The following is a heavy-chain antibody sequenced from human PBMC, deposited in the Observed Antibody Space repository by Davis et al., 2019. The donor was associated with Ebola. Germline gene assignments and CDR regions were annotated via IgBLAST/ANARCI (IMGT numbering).Heavy chain of an antibody. CDR1: GGSFSGYY. V-gene: IGHV4-34*01. J-gene: IGHJ2*01. CDR2: INHSGST. D-gene: IGHD2-2*02. Sequence: PSETLSLTCAVYGGSFSGYYWSWIRQPPGKGLEWIGEINHSGSTNYNPSLKSRVTISVDTSKNQFSLKLSSVTAADTAVYYCARAGGYCSTTSCYTYWYFDLWGRGTLVTVSS. CDR3: ARAGGYCSTTSCYTYWYFDL.